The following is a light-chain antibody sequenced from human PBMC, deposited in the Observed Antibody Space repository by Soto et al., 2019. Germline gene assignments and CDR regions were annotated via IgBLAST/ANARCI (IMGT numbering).Light chain of an antibody. J-gene: IGKJ1*01. CDR3: QRYNSYST. Sequence: DIQMTQSPSTLSASVGDRVTITCRASQSISSWLAWYQQKPGKAPKLLIYKASSLESGVPSRFSGSGSGTEFTLTISSLQPDDFATYYCQRYNSYSTFGQGTKVEFK. V-gene: IGKV1-5*03. CDR2: KAS. CDR1: QSISSW.